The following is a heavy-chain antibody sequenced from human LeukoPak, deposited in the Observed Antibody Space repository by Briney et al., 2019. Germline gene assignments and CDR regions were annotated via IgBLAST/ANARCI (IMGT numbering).Heavy chain of an antibody. Sequence: SETLSLTCTVSGDSISTSYWTWIRQPPGKGLECIGYISHSGRTNYNPSLKSRVTISIDTSKNQFSLTLRSVTDADTAVYYCARDETGSQKTNAFDIWGQGTMVTVSP. J-gene: IGHJ3*02. CDR2: ISHSGRT. D-gene: IGHD1-26*01. CDR3: ARDETGSQKTNAFDI. CDR1: GDSISTSY. V-gene: IGHV4-59*01.